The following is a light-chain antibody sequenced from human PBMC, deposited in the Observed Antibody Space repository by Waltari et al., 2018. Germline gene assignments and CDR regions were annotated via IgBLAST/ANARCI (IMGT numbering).Light chain of an antibody. CDR1: QGVRTN. J-gene: IGKJ4*01. Sequence: VLLTQSPASLSVSPGDTFILSCRASQGVRTNVVCHQQKAGQAPRTLIYGASTRASGVPSRFSGSGSETDFTLIISSLQSEDAAVYFCQQYYVWPPITFGGGTKLEI. CDR3: QQYYVWPPIT. V-gene: IGKV3-15*01. CDR2: GAS.